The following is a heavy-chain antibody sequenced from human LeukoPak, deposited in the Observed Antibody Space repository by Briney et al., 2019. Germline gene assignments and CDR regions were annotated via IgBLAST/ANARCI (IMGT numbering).Heavy chain of an antibody. J-gene: IGHJ4*02. CDR1: GFTVSSNY. D-gene: IGHD5-18*01. CDR3: AKVWDTAMSC. V-gene: IGHV3-23*01. Sequence: GGSLRLSCAASGFTVSSNYMSWVRQAPGKGLEWVSAISGSGGSTYYADSVKGRFTISRDNSKNTLYLQMNSLRAEDTAVYYCAKVWDTAMSCGGQGTLVTVSS. CDR2: ISGSGGST.